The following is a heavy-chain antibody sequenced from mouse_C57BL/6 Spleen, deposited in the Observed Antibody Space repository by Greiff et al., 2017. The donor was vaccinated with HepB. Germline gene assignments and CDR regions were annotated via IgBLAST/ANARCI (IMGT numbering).Heavy chain of an antibody. CDR3: ARGGNWYFDV. V-gene: IGHV1-82*01. J-gene: IGHJ1*03. CDR2: IYPGVGDI. Sequence: LVKPGASVKISCKAFGYAFSSSWMNWVKQRPGKGLEWIGRIYPGVGDINYNGKFKGKATLTADKSSSTAYMQLSSLTSEDSAVYFCARGGNWYFDVWGTGTTVTVSS. CDR1: GYAFSSSW.